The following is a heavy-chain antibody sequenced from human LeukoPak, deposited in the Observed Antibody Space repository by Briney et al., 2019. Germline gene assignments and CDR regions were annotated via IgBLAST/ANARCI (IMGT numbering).Heavy chain of an antibody. Sequence: GGSLRLSCAASGFTVSSNYMSWVRQAPGKGLEWVSAISGSGVSTYYADSVKGRFTNSRDNSKNTLYLQMNSLRPEDTAVYYCAKGIYDNSGSTDYWGQGTLVTVSS. J-gene: IGHJ4*02. V-gene: IGHV3-23*01. CDR2: ISGSGVST. D-gene: IGHD3-22*01. CDR3: AKGIYDNSGSTDY. CDR1: GFTVSSNY.